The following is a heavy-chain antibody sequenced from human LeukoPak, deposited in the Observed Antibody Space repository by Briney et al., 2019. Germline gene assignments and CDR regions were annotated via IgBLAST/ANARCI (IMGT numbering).Heavy chain of an antibody. Sequence: GSSVKVSCKASGGTFSSYAISWVRQAPGQGLEWMGGIIPIFGTANYAQKFQGRVTITTDESTSTAYMELSSLRSEDTAVYYCARPNLGVGDRLNWFDPWGQGTRVTVSS. D-gene: IGHD2-21*02. CDR1: GGTFSSYA. J-gene: IGHJ5*02. CDR2: IIPIFGTA. CDR3: ARPNLGVGDRLNWFDP. V-gene: IGHV1-69*05.